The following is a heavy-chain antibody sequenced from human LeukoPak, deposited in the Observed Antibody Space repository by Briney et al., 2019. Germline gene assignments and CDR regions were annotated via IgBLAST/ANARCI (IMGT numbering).Heavy chain of an antibody. Sequence: RGSLRLSCAASGFTFSDYYMSWIRQAPGKGLEGVSYISSSGSTIYYADSVKGRFTISRDNAKNSLYLQMNSLRAEDTAVYYCARALGYCSSTSCLRPHYFDYWGQGTLVTVSS. V-gene: IGHV3-11*01. J-gene: IGHJ4*02. CDR2: ISSSGSTI. D-gene: IGHD2-2*01. CDR1: GFTFSDYY. CDR3: ARALGYCSSTSCLRPHYFDY.